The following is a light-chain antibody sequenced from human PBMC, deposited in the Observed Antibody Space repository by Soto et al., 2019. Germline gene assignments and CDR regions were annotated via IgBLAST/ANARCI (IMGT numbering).Light chain of an antibody. Sequence: PGERATLSCRASQSVSSSHLAWYQHKPGQAPRLLIYAASSRATGSPDRFSGGGSGTEFTLTISSLQSEDFAVYYCHQYNNWPLTFGGGTKVDIK. CDR3: HQYNNWPLT. CDR1: QSVSSSH. V-gene: IGKV3D-15*01. CDR2: AAS. J-gene: IGKJ4*01.